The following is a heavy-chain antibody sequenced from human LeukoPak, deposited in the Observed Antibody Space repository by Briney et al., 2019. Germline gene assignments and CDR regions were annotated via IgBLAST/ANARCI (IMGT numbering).Heavy chain of an antibody. Sequence: ASAKVSCKASGYTFTAYYIHWVRQAPGQGLEWMGWINPHSGGTNYAQKFQGRVTMTRDTSIPTAYMELSRLRSDDTAVYYCARVGGPTPGHYYFDYWGQGTVVTVSS. V-gene: IGHV1-2*02. CDR1: GYTFTAYY. J-gene: IGHJ4*02. CDR3: ARVGGPTPGHYYFDY. CDR2: INPHSGGT. D-gene: IGHD3-16*01.